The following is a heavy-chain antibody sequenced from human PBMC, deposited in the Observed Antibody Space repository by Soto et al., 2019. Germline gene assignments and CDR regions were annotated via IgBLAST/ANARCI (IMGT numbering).Heavy chain of an antibody. J-gene: IGHJ4*02. CDR2: ISWNSGSI. CDR1: GCTFNSYA. Sequence: GGSLRLSCAASGCTFNSYAMSWVRQAPGKGLEWVSGISWNSGSIGYADSVKGRFTISRDNAKNSLYLQMNSLRAEDTALYYCAKDAYSRGSFDYWGQGTLVTVSS. V-gene: IGHV3-9*01. CDR3: AKDAYSRGSFDY. D-gene: IGHD6-13*01.